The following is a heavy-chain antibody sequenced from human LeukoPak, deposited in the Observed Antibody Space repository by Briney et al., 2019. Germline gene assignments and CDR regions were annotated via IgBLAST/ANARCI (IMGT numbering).Heavy chain of an antibody. CDR2: IRSKANSYAT. V-gene: IGHV3-73*01. Sequence: PGGSLRLSCAASGFTFSGSAMHWVRQASGKGLEWVGRIRSKANSYATAYAASVKGRFTISRDDSKNTAYLQMNSLKTEDTAVYYCTRQLWPFDYWGQGTLVTVSS. J-gene: IGHJ4*02. D-gene: IGHD3-10*01. CDR3: TRQLWPFDY. CDR1: GFTFSGSA.